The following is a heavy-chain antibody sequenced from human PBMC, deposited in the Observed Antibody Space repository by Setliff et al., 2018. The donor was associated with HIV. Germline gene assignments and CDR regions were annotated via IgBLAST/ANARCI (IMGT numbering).Heavy chain of an antibody. J-gene: IGHJ3*02. Sequence: KASETLSLTCSVAGGSISSYYWSWIRQPSGKGLECIGYIYSSGSTNSNPSLKSRVTITVDTSKNQLSLKLRSVSAADTAVYYCARHLRPRGVAVSDAFDIWGQGTMVTVSS. D-gene: IGHD2-15*01. CDR3: ARHLRPRGVAVSDAFDI. CDR2: IYSSGST. V-gene: IGHV4-59*08. CDR1: GGSISSYY.